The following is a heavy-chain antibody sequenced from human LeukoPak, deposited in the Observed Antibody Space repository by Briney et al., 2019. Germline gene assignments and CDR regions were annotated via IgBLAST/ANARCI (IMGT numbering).Heavy chain of an antibody. CDR3: AREGEQGTKITMVRGVIRI. CDR1: GGSISSSSYY. CDR2: IYYSGST. J-gene: IGHJ4*02. Sequence: SETLSLTCTVSGGSISSSSYYWGWIRQPPGKGLEWIGSIYYSGSTYYNPSLKSRVTISVDTSKNQFSLKLNSVTPEDTAVYYCAREGEQGTKITMVRGVIRIWGQGTLVTVSS. D-gene: IGHD3-10*01. V-gene: IGHV4-39*02.